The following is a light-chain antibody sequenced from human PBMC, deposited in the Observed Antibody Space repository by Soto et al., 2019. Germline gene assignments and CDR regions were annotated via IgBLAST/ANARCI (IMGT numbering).Light chain of an antibody. CDR1: QSIGNY. V-gene: IGKV1-5*03. CDR3: KQYNAYPRT. CDR2: RAS. J-gene: IGKJ1*01. Sequence: DIQMTQSPSTLSASVGDRVTITCRASQSIGNYLAWYQQKPGKAPSLLIYRASGLEGGVPSRFSGSGSGTEFTLTISSLQPDDFATYYCKQYNAYPRTFGQGTKVEI.